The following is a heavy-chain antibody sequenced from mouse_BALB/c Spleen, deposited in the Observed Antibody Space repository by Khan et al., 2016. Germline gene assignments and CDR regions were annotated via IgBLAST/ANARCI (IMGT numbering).Heavy chain of an antibody. Sequence: EVELVESGGGLVKPGGSLKLSCAASGFTFSDYYMYWVRQTPAKRLEWVATISDGGSYTYYPDSVKGRFTISRDNAKNKLYLQTSSLKSEDTAMYYCAREGLRRGFAYWGQGTLVTVSA. D-gene: IGHD2-4*01. V-gene: IGHV5-4*02. CDR1: GFTFSDYY. CDR3: AREGLRRGFAY. CDR2: ISDGGSYT. J-gene: IGHJ3*01.